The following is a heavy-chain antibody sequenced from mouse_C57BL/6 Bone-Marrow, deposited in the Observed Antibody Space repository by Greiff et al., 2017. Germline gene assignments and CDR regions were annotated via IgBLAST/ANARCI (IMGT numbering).Heavy chain of an antibody. J-gene: IGHJ1*03. V-gene: IGHV1-15*01. CDR3: TRFSYWYFDV. CDR1: GYTFTDYE. CDR2: IDPETGGT. Sequence: QVQLKESGAELVRPGASVTLSCKASGYTFTDYEMHWVKQTPVHGLEWIGAIDPETGGTAYNQKFKGKAILTADKSSSTAYMELRSLTSEDSAVYYCTRFSYWYFDVWGTGTTVTVSS.